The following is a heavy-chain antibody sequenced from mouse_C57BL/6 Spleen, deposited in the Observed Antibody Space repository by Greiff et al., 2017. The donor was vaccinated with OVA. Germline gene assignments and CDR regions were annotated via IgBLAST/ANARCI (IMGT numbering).Heavy chain of an antibody. D-gene: IGHD3-2*02. V-gene: IGHV1-69*01. CDR3: ARGQLRSPFDY. CDR1: GYTFTSYW. Sequence: QVQLQQPGAELVMPGASVKLSCKASGYTFTSYWMHWVKQRPGQGLEWIGEIDPSDSYTNYNQKFKGKSTLTVDKSSSTAYMQLSSLTSEDSAVYYCARGQLRSPFDYWGQGTTLTVSS. CDR2: IDPSDSYT. J-gene: IGHJ2*01.